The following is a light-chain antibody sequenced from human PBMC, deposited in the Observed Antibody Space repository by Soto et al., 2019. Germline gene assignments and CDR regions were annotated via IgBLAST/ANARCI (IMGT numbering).Light chain of an antibody. CDR2: GAS. J-gene: IGKJ2*01. CDR1: QSVSSSY. V-gene: IGKV3-20*01. Sequence: EIVLTQSPGTLSLSPGERATLSCRASQSVSSSYLAWYQQKPGQAPRLLIYGASSRATGIPYRISGSGSGTDFTLTIIRLETEDFAGYYCKQDSSSPPYTFGQGTKLEIK. CDR3: KQDSSSPPYT.